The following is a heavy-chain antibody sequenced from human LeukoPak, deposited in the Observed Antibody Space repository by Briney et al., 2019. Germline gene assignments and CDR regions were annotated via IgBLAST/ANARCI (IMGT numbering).Heavy chain of an antibody. CDR2: ISAYNGNT. V-gene: IGHV1-18*01. CDR1: GYTFTSYG. J-gene: IGHJ5*02. CDR3: ARVGSERGSGWYYSIDRNWFDP. D-gene: IGHD6-19*01. Sequence: GASVKVSCKASGYTFTSYGISWVRQAPGQGLEWMGWISAYNGNTNYAQKLQGRVTMTTDTSTSTAYMELRSLRSDDTAVYYCARVGSERGSGWYYSIDRNWFDPWGQGTLVTVSS.